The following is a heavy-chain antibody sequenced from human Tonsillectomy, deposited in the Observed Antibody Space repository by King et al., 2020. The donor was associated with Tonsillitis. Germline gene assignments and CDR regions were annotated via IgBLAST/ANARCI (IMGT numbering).Heavy chain of an antibody. J-gene: IGHJ5*02. CDR3: ARAPFQLCQIWFDP. V-gene: IGHV1-2*02. CDR1: GYTFTVYY. CDR2: INPNSGVT. D-gene: IGHD5-18*01. Sequence: VQLVQSGAEVKTPGASVKVSCKASGYTFTVYYMHWVRPAPGQGLEWRGWINPNSGVTNYAQKFQGRVTMTRDTSISTAIMELRRRRSDDTAVYYCARAPFQLCQIWFDPWGQGTLVTVSS.